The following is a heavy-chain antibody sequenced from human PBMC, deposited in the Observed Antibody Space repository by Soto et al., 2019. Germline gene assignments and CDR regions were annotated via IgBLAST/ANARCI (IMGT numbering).Heavy chain of an antibody. D-gene: IGHD5-18*01. CDR1: GGTFNSYA. CDR2: IIPIFGTA. J-gene: IGHJ3*02. V-gene: IGHV1-69*13. CDR3: ARDSEPFIQLWPRGAFDI. Sequence: GASVKVSCKASGGTFNSYAISWVRQAPGQGLEWMGGIIPIFGTANYAQKFQGRVTITADESTSTAYMELSSLRSEDTAVYYCARDSEPFIQLWPRGAFDIWGQGTMVTVSS.